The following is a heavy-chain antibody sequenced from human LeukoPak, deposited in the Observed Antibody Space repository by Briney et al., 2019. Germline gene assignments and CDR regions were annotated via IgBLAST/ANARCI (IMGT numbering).Heavy chain of an antibody. CDR2: ISGSGGST. J-gene: IGHJ6*02. CDR1: GFAFSSDA. Sequence: GGSLRLSCAASGFAFSSDAMGWVRQAPGKGLEWVSAISGSGGSTYYADSVKGRFTISRDNSKNTLYLQMNSLRAEDTAVYYCAKKSYDSSGYYPYYYYYYGMDVWGQGTTVTVSS. D-gene: IGHD3-22*01. CDR3: AKKSYDSSGYYPYYYYYYGMDV. V-gene: IGHV3-23*01.